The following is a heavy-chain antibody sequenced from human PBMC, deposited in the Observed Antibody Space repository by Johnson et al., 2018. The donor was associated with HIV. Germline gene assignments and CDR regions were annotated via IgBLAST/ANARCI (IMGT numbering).Heavy chain of an antibody. CDR3: ANFGARYSSSSVSEDACDI. J-gene: IGHJ3*02. CDR2: INWNGDST. CDR1: GFTFDDYG. D-gene: IGHD6-6*01. Sequence: VQLVESGGCVVRPGGSLRLSCAASGFTFDDYGMSWVRQAPGKGLEWVSGINWNGDSTGYADSVKGRFTISRDNSKNTLYLQMNSLRAEDTAVYYCANFGARYSSSSVSEDACDIWGQGTMVTVSS. V-gene: IGHV3-20*04.